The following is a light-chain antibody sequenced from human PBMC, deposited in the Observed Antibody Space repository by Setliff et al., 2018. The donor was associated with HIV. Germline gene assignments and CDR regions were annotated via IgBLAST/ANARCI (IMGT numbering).Light chain of an antibody. CDR3: QQYGSSPQA. J-gene: IGKJ4*01. CDR2: DAS. CDR1: QSVSSSN. V-gene: IGKV3D-20*01. Sequence: IVLTQSTGTLSLAPGERATLSCRASQSVSSSNLAWYQQKPGLAPRLLIYDASSRATGIPGRFSGSGSGTDFTLTISRLEPEDFAVYYCQQYGSSPQAFGGGTKV.